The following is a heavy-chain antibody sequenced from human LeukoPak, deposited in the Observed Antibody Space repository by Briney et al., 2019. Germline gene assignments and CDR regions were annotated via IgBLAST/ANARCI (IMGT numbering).Heavy chain of an antibody. CDR2: ITDTGTT. V-gene: IGHV3-23*01. CDR3: VRDQWGVATITGMDV. CDR1: GLPFSSCA. D-gene: IGHD5-12*01. J-gene: IGHJ6*02. Sequence: GGSLRLSCAASGLPFSSCALSWVRQAPGKGLEWVTSITDTGTTYYADSVKGQFTISRDNSKNTLYLQMNSLRVEDTAVYYCVRDQWGVATITGMDVWGQGTTVTVSS.